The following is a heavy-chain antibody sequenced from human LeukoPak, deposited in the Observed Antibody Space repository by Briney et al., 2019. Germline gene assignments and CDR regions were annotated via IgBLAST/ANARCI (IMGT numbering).Heavy chain of an antibody. CDR2: ISAYNGNT. J-gene: IGHJ4*02. D-gene: IGHD5-24*01. V-gene: IGHV1-18*01. CDR1: GYTFTSYG. Sequence: ASVKVSCKASGYTFTSYGISWVRQAPGQGLEWMGWISAYNGNTNYAQKFQGRVTMTRDTSTSTVYMELSSLRSEDTAVYYCARARDGYNYFDYWGQGTLVTVSS. CDR3: ARARDGYNYFDY.